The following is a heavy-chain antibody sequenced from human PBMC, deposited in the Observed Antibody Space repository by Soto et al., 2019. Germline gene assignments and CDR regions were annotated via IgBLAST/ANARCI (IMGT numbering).Heavy chain of an antibody. Sequence: PSETLSLTCTVSGGSISSGDYYWSWIRQPPGKGLEWIGYIYYSGSTYYNPSLKSRVTISVDTSKNQFSLKLSSVTAADTAMYYCARGSTTEKVDSWGQGILVTVSS. V-gene: IGHV4-30-4*01. CDR3: ARGSTTEKVDS. CDR1: GGSISSGDYY. J-gene: IGHJ4*02. CDR2: IYYSGST.